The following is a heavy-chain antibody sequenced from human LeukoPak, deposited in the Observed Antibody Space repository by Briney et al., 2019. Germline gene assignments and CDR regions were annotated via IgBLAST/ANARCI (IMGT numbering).Heavy chain of an antibody. Sequence: GGSLRLSCAASGFTFSRYGMSWVRQAPGKGLEWVSAISGGGGSTYYADSVKGRFTISRDNSKNTLFLQMNSLRAEDTALYYCARDRSYDSSGYYDWGQGTLVTVSS. CDR2: ISGGGGST. D-gene: IGHD3-22*01. CDR3: ARDRSYDSSGYYD. J-gene: IGHJ4*02. CDR1: GFTFSRYG. V-gene: IGHV3-23*01.